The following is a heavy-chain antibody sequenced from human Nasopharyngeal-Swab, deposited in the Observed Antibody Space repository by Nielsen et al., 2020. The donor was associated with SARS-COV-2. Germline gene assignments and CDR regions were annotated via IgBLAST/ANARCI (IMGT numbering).Heavy chain of an antibody. V-gene: IGHV4-59*01. D-gene: IGHD6-13*01. Sequence: SETLSPTCTVSGGSIRSYYWSWIRQPPGKGLEWIGYIFYRGSTNYNPSLKSRVTISVDTSKNQFSLKLSSVTAADTAVYYCARGGIAAAGYYYYGMDVWGQGTTVTVSS. CDR3: ARGGIAAAGYYYYGMDV. CDR1: GGSIRSYY. J-gene: IGHJ6*02. CDR2: IFYRGST.